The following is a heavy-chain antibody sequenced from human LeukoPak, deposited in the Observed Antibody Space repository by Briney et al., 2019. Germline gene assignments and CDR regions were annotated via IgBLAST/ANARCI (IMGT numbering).Heavy chain of an antibody. V-gene: IGHV3-11*05. CDR2: ISSSSSYT. CDR3: AKDQGDYYGPRRRFDP. D-gene: IGHD3-10*01. CDR1: GFTFSDYY. J-gene: IGHJ5*02. Sequence: GGSLRLSCAASGFTFSDYYMSWIRQAPGKGLEWVSYISSSSSYTNYADSVKGRFTISRDNSKNTLYLQMNSLRAEDTAVYYCAKDQGDYYGPRRRFDPWGQGTLVTVSS.